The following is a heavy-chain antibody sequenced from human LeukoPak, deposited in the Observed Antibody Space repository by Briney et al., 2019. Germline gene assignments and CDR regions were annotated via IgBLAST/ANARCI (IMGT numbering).Heavy chain of an antibody. V-gene: IGHV3-23*01. J-gene: IGHJ6*03. CDR1: RFTFNSYA. Sequence: GGSLRLSCAASRFTFNSYAMNWVRQAPGKGLEWVSGVSGSGASTYYADSVKGRFTISRDNSKNTLYLQMNSLRAEDTAVYYCAKSLGIDPHWYYYMDVWGKGTTVTVSS. D-gene: IGHD1-26*01. CDR3: AKSLGIDPHWYYYMDV. CDR2: VSGSGAST.